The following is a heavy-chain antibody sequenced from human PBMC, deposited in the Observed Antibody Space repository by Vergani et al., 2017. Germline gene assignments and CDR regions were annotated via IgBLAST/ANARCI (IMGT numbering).Heavy chain of an antibody. CDR2: IGYDGRIK. CDR3: AKDGRENSDYGYVDY. J-gene: IGHJ4*02. V-gene: IGHV3-30*02. D-gene: IGHD4-17*01. CDR1: GFSFNTYG. Sequence: QVQLVETGGGVVQPGGSLRLYCATSGFSFNTYGAHWVRQAPGKGLEWVAFIGYDGRIKYNVDSVKGRFTISRDTSKKTLSLQMRSLRADDTAVYYCAKDGRENSDYGYVDYWDQGALVTVS.